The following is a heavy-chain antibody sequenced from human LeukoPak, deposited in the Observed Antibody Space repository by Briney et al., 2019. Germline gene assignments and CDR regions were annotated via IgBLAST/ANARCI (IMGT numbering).Heavy chain of an antibody. V-gene: IGHV4-38-2*02. J-gene: IGHJ3*02. CDR2: INHSGST. CDR3: ARRVVGVLRAFDI. CDR1: GYLITTGHY. Sequence: SETLSLTCTVSGYLITTGHYWGWARQPPGKGLEWIGEINHSGSTNYNPSLKSRVTISVDTSKNQFSLKLSSVTAADTAVYYCARRVVGVLRAFDIWGQGTMVTVSS. D-gene: IGHD1-26*01.